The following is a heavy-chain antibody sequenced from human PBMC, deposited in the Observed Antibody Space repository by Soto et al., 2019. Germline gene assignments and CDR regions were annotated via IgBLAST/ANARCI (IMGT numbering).Heavy chain of an antibody. D-gene: IGHD6-19*01. V-gene: IGHV4-34*01. CDR3: ARRGQQWMVRGWFDR. Sequence: LSLTCSVYGGSFSGYYWSWIRQPPGKGLEWIGEINHSGSTNYNPSLKIRVTISVDTSKNQFSLKLSSVTAADTAVYYCARRGQQWMVRGWFDRWGQGTMVIVSS. CDR1: GGSFSGYY. CDR2: INHSGST. J-gene: IGHJ5*02.